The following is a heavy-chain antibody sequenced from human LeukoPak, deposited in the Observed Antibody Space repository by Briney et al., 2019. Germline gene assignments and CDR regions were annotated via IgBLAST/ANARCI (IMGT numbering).Heavy chain of an antibody. D-gene: IGHD4-17*01. CDR2: IFPGDSDT. CDR3: ARTRLSYGDYVDY. J-gene: IGHJ4*02. CDR1: GYSFTKYW. Sequence: GESLKISCKASGYSFTKYWIGWVRQMSGKGLEWMGIIFPGDSDTRYSPSSQGQVTISADKSISTAYLQWSSLKASDTAMYYCARTRLSYGDYVDYWGQGTLVTVSS. V-gene: IGHV5-51*01.